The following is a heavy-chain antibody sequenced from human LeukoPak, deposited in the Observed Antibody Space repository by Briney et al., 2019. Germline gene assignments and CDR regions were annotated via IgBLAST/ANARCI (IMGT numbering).Heavy chain of an antibody. CDR3: ARGPRITIFGVVIPRFDY. CDR1: GFTVSSNY. CDR2: IYSGGST. V-gene: IGHV3-53*01. D-gene: IGHD3-3*01. Sequence: GSLRLSCAASGFTVSSNYMSWVRQAPGKGLEWVSVIYSGGSTYYADSVKGRFTISRDNSKNTLYLQMNSLRAEDTAVYYCARGPRITIFGVVIPRFDYWGQGTLVTVSS. J-gene: IGHJ4*02.